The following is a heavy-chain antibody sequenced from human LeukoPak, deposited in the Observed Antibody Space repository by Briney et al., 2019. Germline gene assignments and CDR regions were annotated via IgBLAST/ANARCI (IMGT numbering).Heavy chain of an antibody. J-gene: IGHJ3*02. CDR1: GYTFTNYG. CDR2: ISAYNGNT. Sequence: ASVKVSCKASGYTFTNYGINWVRQAPGQGLEWMGWISAYNGNTNYAQKLQGRVTMTTDTSTSTAYMELRSLRSDDTAVYYCARDIPGAWAFDIWGQGTMVTVSS. D-gene: IGHD7-27*01. CDR3: ARDIPGAWAFDI. V-gene: IGHV1-18*01.